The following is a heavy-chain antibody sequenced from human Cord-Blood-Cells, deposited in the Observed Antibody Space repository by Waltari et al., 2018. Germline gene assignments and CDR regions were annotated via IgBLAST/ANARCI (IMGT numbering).Heavy chain of an antibody. CDR1: GFTFSSYA. CDR3: ARDNIPDY. D-gene: IGHD2-2*02. J-gene: IGHJ4*02. CDR2: ISYDGSNK. Sequence: QVQLVESGGGVVQPGRSLRLSCAASGFTFSSYAMHWVRQAPGKGLEWVAVISYDGSNKYYADSVKGRFTISRDNSKNTLYLQMNSLRAEDTAVYYCARDNIPDYWGQGTLVTVSS. V-gene: IGHV3-30-3*01.